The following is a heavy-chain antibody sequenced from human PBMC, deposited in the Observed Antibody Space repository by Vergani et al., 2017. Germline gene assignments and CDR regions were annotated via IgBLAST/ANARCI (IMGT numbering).Heavy chain of an antibody. D-gene: IGHD1-26*01. CDR2: ISGSGGST. V-gene: IGHV3-23*01. J-gene: IGHJ4*02. CDR1: GFTFSSYA. CDR3: AKGGRGSSFDY. Sequence: EVQLLESGGGLVQPGGSLRLSCAASGFTFSSYAMNWVRQAPGKGLEWVSSISGSGGSTSYADYVKVRFTISRDNSENTLYLQMNSLRAEDTAVYYCAKGGRGSSFDYWGQGTLVTVSS.